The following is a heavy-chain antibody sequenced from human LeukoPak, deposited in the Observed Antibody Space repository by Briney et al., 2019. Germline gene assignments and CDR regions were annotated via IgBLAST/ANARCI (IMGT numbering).Heavy chain of an antibody. CDR2: IYYSGST. J-gene: IGHJ4*02. CDR3: ARDGPGNSIDY. D-gene: IGHD4-23*01. Sequence: PSETLSLTCTVSGGSISSSSYYWGWIRQPPGKGLEWIGSIYYSGSTYYNPSLKSRVTISVDTSKNQFSLKLSSVTAADTAVYYCARDGPGNSIDYWGQGTLVTVSS. V-gene: IGHV4-39*07. CDR1: GGSISSSSYY.